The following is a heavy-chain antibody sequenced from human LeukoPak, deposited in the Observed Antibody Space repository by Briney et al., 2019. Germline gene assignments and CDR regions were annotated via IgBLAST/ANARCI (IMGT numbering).Heavy chain of an antibody. CDR3: AKGSYYDSSGSFYFDY. Sequence: GGSLRLSCAASGFTFSTYSMNWVRQAPGKGLEWVSSISSNYRYMYYADSGKGRFTISRDNAKNSLYLQLNSLRAEDTAVYYCAKGSYYDSSGSFYFDYWGQGTLVTVSS. D-gene: IGHD3-22*01. CDR2: ISSNYRYM. V-gene: IGHV3-21*01. J-gene: IGHJ4*02. CDR1: GFTFSTYS.